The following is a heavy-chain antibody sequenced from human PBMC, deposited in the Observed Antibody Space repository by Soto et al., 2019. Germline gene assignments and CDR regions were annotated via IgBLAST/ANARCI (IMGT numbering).Heavy chain of an antibody. CDR2: ISSSSSYI. CDR1: GFTFSSYS. J-gene: IGHJ6*02. CDR3: ARDWYSSSWPPYYYYGMDV. Sequence: PGGSLRLSCAASGFTFSSYSMNWVRQAPGKGLEWVSSISSSSSYIYYADSVKGRFTISRDNAKNSLYLQMNSLRAEDTAVYYCARDWYSSSWPPYYYYGMDVWGQGTTVTVSS. V-gene: IGHV3-21*01. D-gene: IGHD6-13*01.